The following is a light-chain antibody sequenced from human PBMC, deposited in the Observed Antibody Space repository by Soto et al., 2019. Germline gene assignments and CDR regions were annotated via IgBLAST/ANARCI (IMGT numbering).Light chain of an antibody. Sequence: QSALTQPASVSGSPGQSITISCTGTSSDVGGYNYVSWYQQHPGKAPKLMIYEVSNRPSGVSNRFSGSKSGDTASLTISGLQAEDEADYYCSSYTGGTTWAFGGGTKLTVL. CDR2: EVS. CDR3: SSYTGGTTWA. J-gene: IGLJ3*02. V-gene: IGLV2-14*01. CDR1: SSDVGGYNY.